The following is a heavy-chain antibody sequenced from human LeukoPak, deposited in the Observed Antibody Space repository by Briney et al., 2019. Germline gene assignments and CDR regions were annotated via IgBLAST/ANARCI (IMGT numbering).Heavy chain of an antibody. CDR3: AKTYYYDSSGYPNYFDY. CDR2: IYSGGST. Sequence: GGSLRLSCAASGFTVSSNYMSWVRQAPGKGLEWVSVIYSGGSTYYADSVKGRFTISRDNSKNTLYLQMNSLRAEDTAVYYCAKTYYYDSSGYPNYFDYWGQGTLVTVSS. D-gene: IGHD3-22*01. V-gene: IGHV3-66*01. CDR1: GFTVSSNY. J-gene: IGHJ4*02.